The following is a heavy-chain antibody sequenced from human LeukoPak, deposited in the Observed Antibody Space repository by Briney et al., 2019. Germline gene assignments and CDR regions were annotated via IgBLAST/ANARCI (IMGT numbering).Heavy chain of an antibody. CDR1: GGSFSGYY. D-gene: IGHD5-12*01. J-gene: IGHJ4*02. CDR3: ARHQDIVARTGFGY. V-gene: IGHV4-34*01. Sequence: SETLSLTCAVYGGSFSGYYWSWIRQPPGKGLEWIGEINHSGSTNYNPSLKSRVTISVDTSKNQFSLKLSSVTAADTAVYYCARHQDIVARTGFGYWGQGTLVTVSS. CDR2: INHSGST.